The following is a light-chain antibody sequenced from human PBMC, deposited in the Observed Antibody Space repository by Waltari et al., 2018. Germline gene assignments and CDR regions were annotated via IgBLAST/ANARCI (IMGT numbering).Light chain of an antibody. CDR1: HSVSSH. Sequence: EIVLTQSPATLSLSPGERATLSCRADHSVSSHLAWYRRKPGQAPRLLIYDASNRATGIPARFSGSWSGTDFTLTIDSLEPADFAFYDFQQSSTWPATFSPGTKLDI. CDR3: QQSSTWPAT. CDR2: DAS. J-gene: IGKJ3*01. V-gene: IGKV3-11*01.